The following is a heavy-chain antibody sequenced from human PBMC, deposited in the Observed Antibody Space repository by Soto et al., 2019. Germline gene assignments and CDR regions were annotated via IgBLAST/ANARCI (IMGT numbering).Heavy chain of an antibody. V-gene: IGHV3-30-3*01. Sequence: PGGSLRLSCAASGFTFSSYAMHWVRQAPGKGLEWVAVISYDGSNKYYADSVKGRFTISRDNSKNTLYLQMNSLRAEDTAVYFCARDTRSTIAVAGILDYWGQGTLVTVSS. CDR3: ARDTRSTIAVAGILDY. J-gene: IGHJ4*02. D-gene: IGHD6-19*01. CDR1: GFTFSSYA. CDR2: ISYDGSNK.